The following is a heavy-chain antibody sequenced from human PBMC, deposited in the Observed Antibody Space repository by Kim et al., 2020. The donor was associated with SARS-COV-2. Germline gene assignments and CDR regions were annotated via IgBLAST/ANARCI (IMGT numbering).Heavy chain of an antibody. CDR1: GFTFSSYS. D-gene: IGHD3-3*01. CDR3: ARTVLINYDFWSGYYNDPGY. V-gene: IGHV3-21*01. CDR2: ISSSSSYI. Sequence: GGSLRLSCAASGFTFSSYSMNWVRQAPGKGLECVSSISSSSSYIYYADSVKGRFTISRDNAKNSLYLQMNSLRAEDTAVYYCARTVLINYDFWSGYYNDPGYWGQGTLVTVSS. J-gene: IGHJ4*02.